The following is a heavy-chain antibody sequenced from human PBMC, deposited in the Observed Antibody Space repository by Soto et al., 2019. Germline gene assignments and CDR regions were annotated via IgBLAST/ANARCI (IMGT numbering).Heavy chain of an antibody. CDR2: VSGSGGST. V-gene: IGHV3-23*01. J-gene: IGHJ4*02. D-gene: IGHD6-13*01. CDR1: GFTFSSYA. Sequence: EVQLLESGGGLVQPGGSLRLSCAASGFTFSSYAMRWVRQAPGKGLEWVSAVSGSGGSTYYADSVKGRFTISRDNSKNTLYLQMNRLRAEDTAVYYCARRGPGTYFDYWCQGTLVTVSS. CDR3: ARRGPGTYFDY.